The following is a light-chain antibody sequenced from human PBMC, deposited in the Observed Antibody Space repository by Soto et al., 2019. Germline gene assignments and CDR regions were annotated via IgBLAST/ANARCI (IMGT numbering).Light chain of an antibody. CDR3: SSYTTSSSYV. V-gene: IGLV2-14*01. Sequence: QSALTQPASVSGSPGQSITMSCTGTSSDVGGYDYVSWYQQHPGEVPKLIIFEVSSRPAWISNRFSASKSGNTASPTISGLQAEDEADYYCSSYTTSSSYVFGTGTKV. CDR1: SSDVGGYDY. J-gene: IGLJ1*01. CDR2: EVS.